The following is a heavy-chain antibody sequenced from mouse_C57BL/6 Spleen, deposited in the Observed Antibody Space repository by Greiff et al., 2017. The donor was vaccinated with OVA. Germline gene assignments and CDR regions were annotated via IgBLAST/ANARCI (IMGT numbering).Heavy chain of an antibody. D-gene: IGHD3-1*01. CDR1: GFTFSSYA. CDR3: ARVGYYFDY. Sequence: EVKLQESGGGLVKPGGSQKLSCAASGFTFSSYAMSWVRQTPEKRLEWVATISDGGSYTYYPDNVKGRFTISRDNAKNNLYLQMSHLKSEDTAMYYCARVGYYFDYWGQGTTLTVSS. V-gene: IGHV5-4*03. J-gene: IGHJ2*01. CDR2: ISDGGSYT.